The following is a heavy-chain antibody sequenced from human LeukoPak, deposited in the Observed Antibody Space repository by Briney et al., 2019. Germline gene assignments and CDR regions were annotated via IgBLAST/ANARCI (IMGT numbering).Heavy chain of an antibody. D-gene: IGHD3-3*01. CDR1: GFTFSSYA. CDR2: ISYDGSNK. V-gene: IGHV3-30-3*01. J-gene: IGHJ4*02. Sequence: PGRSLRLSCAASGFTFSSYAMHWVRQAPGKGLEWVAVISYDGSNKYYADSVKGRFTISRDNSKNTLYLQMNSLRAEDTAVYYCARDITIFGSIDYWGQGTLVTVSS. CDR3: ARDITIFGSIDY.